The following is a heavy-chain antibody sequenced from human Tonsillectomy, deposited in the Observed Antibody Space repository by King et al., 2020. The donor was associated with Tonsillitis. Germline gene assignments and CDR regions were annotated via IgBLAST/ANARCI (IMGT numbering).Heavy chain of an antibody. CDR1: GFTFDDYA. D-gene: IGHD3-10*01. CDR3: AKDGATHYGSGLDFDY. J-gene: IGHJ4*02. V-gene: IGHV3-9*01. Sequence: VQLVESWGGLVQPGTSLRLSCAASGFTFDDYAMHWVRQAPGKGLEWVSGISWNSGSIGYADSVKGRFTISRDNAKNSLYLQMNSLRAEDTALYYCAKDGATHYGSGLDFDYWGQGTLVTVSS. CDR2: ISWNSGSI.